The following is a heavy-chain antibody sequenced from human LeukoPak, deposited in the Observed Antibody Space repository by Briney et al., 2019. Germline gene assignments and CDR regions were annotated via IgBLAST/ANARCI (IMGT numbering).Heavy chain of an antibody. D-gene: IGHD6-19*01. Sequence: SQTLSLTCTVSSGSISTGGYYWSWIRQPPGKGLEWIGYIHYSGSTNYSPSLKSRVTISVDTSKNRFSLGLTSLTAADTAVYFCAGGGWSFDAFDFWGQGTMVTVSS. CDR3: AGGGWSFDAFDF. J-gene: IGHJ3*01. V-gene: IGHV4-61*09. CDR1: SGSISTGGYY. CDR2: IHYSGST.